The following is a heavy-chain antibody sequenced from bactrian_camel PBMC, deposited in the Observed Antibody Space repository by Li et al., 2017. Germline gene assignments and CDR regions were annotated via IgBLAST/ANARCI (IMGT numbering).Heavy chain of an antibody. CDR2: ISSDGST. CDR1: GLTFPYSD. CDR3: ARYDSYIWHY. J-gene: IGHJ4*01. Sequence: QLVESGGGSVQAGGSLRLSCTASGLTFPYSDMGWYRQAPGNECELVSTISSDGSTYYRDSVKGRFIISRDNAKDTLYLQLSSLKTDDTAMYFCARYDSYIWHYWGQGTQVTVS. V-gene: IGHV3S55*01. D-gene: IGHD1*01.